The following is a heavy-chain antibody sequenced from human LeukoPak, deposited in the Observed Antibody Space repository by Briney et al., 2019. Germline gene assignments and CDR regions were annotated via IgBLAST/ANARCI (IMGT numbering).Heavy chain of an antibody. CDR1: GGSISSSSYY. J-gene: IGHJ4*02. CDR3: ARHGYSSGWYGRRPIDY. D-gene: IGHD6-19*01. V-gene: IGHV4-39*01. Sequence: SETLSLTCTVSGGSISSSSYYWGWIRQPPGKGLEWIGSIYYSGSTYYNPSLESRVTISVDTSKNQFSLKLSSVTAADTAVYYCARHGYSSGWYGRRPIDYWGQGTLVTVSS. CDR2: IYYSGST.